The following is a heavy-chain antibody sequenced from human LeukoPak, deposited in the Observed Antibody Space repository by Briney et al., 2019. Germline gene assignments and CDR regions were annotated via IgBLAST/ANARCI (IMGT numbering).Heavy chain of an antibody. CDR2: ISYDGSNK. CDR1: GFTFSSYG. Sequence: PGGSLRLSCAAPGFTFSSYGMHWVRQAPGKGLEWVAVISYDGSNKYYADSVKGRFTISRDNSKNTLYLQMNSLRAEDTAVYYCAKGCPLSGCFDYGGQGTLVTVSS. D-gene: IGHD6-19*01. V-gene: IGHV3-30*18. CDR3: AKGCPLSGCFDY. J-gene: IGHJ4*02.